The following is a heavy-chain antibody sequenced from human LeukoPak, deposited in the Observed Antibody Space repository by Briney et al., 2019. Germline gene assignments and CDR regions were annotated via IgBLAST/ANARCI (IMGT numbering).Heavy chain of an antibody. J-gene: IGHJ4*02. CDR3: ARVCGSYSFDY. V-gene: IGHV3-11*01. CDR2: IPSRGNNI. D-gene: IGHD1-26*01. CDR1: GFTFSDYY. Sequence: PGGSLRLSCAASGFTFSDYYMSWIRQAPGKGLEWVSYIPSRGNNIYYADSVKGRFTISRDNAKNSLYLQMNSLRAEDTAMYYCARVCGSYSFDYCGQGTLVTVSS.